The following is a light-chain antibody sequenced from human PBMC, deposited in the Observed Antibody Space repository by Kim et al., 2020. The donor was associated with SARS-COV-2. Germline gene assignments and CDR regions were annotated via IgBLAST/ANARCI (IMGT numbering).Light chain of an antibody. J-gene: IGLJ1*01. CDR2: DVS. CDR3: SSYTSSSTGPLV. CDR1: SSDVGGYNY. Sequence: QSALTQPASVSGSPGQSITISCTGTSSDVGGYNYVSWYQQHPGKAPKLMIYDVSNRPSGVSNRFSGSKSGNTASLTISGLQAEDEADYYCSSYTSSSTGPLVFGTGTKVTVL. V-gene: IGLV2-14*03.